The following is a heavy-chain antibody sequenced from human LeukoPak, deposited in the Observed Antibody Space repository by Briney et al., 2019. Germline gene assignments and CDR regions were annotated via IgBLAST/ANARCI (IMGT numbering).Heavy chain of an antibody. D-gene: IGHD3-9*01. Sequence: ASVKVSCKASGYTFTSYGISWVRQAPGQGLEWMGWISAYNGNTNYAQKLQGRVTMTTDTSTSTAYMELRSLRSDDTAVYYCARLRLRYFDWFDTSPDAFDIWGQGTMVTASS. J-gene: IGHJ3*02. CDR1: GYTFTSYG. CDR2: ISAYNGNT. CDR3: ARLRLRYFDWFDTSPDAFDI. V-gene: IGHV1-18*01.